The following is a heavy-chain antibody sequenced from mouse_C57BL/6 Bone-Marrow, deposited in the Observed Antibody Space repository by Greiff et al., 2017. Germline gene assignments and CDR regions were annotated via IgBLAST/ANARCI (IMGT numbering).Heavy chain of an antibody. CDR3: ARLEMDY. CDR2: ISNGGGST. CDR1: GFTFSDYY. V-gene: IGHV5-12*01. J-gene: IGHJ4*01. Sequence: DVHLVESGGGLVQPGGSLKLSCAASGFTFSDYYMYWVRQTPEKRLEWVAYISNGGGSTYYPDTVKGRFTISRDNAKNTLYLQKSRLKSEDTAMYYCARLEMDYWGQGTSVTVSS.